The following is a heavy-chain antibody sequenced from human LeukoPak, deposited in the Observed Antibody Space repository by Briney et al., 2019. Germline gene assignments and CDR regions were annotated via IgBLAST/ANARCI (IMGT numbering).Heavy chain of an antibody. CDR1: GYIFKTYG. CDR2: ISTYSGNT. Sequence: ASVKVSCKASGYIFKTYGITWVRQAPGQGLEWMGWISTYSGNTNFAQKVQSRVTMTTDTPTSTVYMELRSLISDDTAVYYCARGNGASRPLDYWGQGTLVTVSS. D-gene: IGHD6-6*01. CDR3: ARGNGASRPLDY. V-gene: IGHV1-18*01. J-gene: IGHJ4*02.